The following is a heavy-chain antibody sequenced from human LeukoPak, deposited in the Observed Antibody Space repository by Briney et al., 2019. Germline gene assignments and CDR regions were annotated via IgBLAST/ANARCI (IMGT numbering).Heavy chain of an antibody. CDR1: EFSVGSNY. D-gene: IGHD4-23*01. J-gene: IGHJ4*01. V-gene: IGHV3-66*01. Sequence: GGSLRLSCAASEFSVGSNYMTWVRQAPGKGLEWVSLIYSGGSTYYADSVKGRFTISRDNSKNTLYLQMNSLRAEDTAFYYCAELLRDVTIYDFWGQGALVTVSS. CDR3: AELLRDVTIYDF. CDR2: IYSGGST.